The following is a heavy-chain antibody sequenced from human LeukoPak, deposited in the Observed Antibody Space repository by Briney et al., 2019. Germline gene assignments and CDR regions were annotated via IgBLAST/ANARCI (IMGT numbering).Heavy chain of an antibody. CDR3: AKGIESSGTYYTCFDY. Sequence: PEGSLRLSCAASGFTFSSYAMSWVRQAPGKGLEWVSAISGSGGSTYYADSVEGRFTISRDTYKNTLYLQMNSLRAKDTAVYYCAKGIESSGTYYTCFDYWGQGTLVSVSS. J-gene: IGHJ4*02. D-gene: IGHD1-26*01. CDR1: GFTFSSYA. CDR2: ISGSGGST. V-gene: IGHV3-23*01.